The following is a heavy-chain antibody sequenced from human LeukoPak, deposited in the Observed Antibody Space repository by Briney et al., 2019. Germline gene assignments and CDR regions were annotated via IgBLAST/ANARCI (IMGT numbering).Heavy chain of an antibody. D-gene: IGHD2-21*02. V-gene: IGHV3-66*01. J-gene: IGHJ6*02. Sequence: GSLRLSCTASGFAVSSNYINWVRQAPGKGLEWVSVIHSGGNTYYAHSVKDRFTISRDNSKNTVYLQMNSLRAEDTALYYCARERDGYCGGDCYYYYGMDVWGRGTTVTVSS. CDR3: ARERDGYCGGDCYYYYGMDV. CDR1: GFAVSSNY. CDR2: IHSGGNT.